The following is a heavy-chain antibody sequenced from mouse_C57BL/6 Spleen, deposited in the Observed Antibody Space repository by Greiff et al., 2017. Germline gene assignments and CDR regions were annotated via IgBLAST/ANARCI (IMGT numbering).Heavy chain of an antibody. Sequence: QVQLQQSGAELVKPGASVKISCKASGYAFSSYWMNWVKQRPGKGLEWIGQIYPGDGDTNYNGKFKGKATLTADKSSSTAYMQLSSLTSEDSAVYFCARITTVVTRGYYAMDYWGQGTSVTVSS. CDR1: GYAFSSYW. J-gene: IGHJ4*01. CDR2: IYPGDGDT. V-gene: IGHV1-80*01. CDR3: ARITTVVTRGYYAMDY. D-gene: IGHD1-1*01.